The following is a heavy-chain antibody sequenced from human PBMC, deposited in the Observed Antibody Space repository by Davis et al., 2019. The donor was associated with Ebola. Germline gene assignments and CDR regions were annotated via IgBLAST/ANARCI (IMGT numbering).Heavy chain of an antibody. J-gene: IGHJ5*02. CDR1: GGTFSSYA. CDR3: ARDRDCSGGSCYSGWFDP. Sequence: SVKVSCKASGGTFSSYAISWVRQAPGQGLEWMGRIIPILGIANYAQKFQGRVTITADKSTSTAYMELSSLRSEDTAVYYCARDRDCSGGSCYSGWFDPWGQGTLVTVSS. V-gene: IGHV1-69*04. CDR2: IIPILGIA. D-gene: IGHD2-15*01.